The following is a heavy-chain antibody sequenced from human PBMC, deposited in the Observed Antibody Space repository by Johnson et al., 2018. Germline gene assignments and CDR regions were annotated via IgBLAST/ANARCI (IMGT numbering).Heavy chain of an antibody. J-gene: IGHJ6*02. Sequence: QVRLVESGGGVVQPGRSLTLSCAASGFTFSRFGFHWVRQAPGKGLEWVAVTWYDGTRKYYTDSVKGRFTISRDNSMNTLYLQMGSLRVEETGVYYCARIGGPVSSRPYSYDMDVWGQGTTVTVSS. CDR3: ARIGGPVSSRPYSYDMDV. V-gene: IGHV3-33*01. CDR2: TWYDGTRK. CDR1: GFTFSRFG. D-gene: IGHD1-1*01.